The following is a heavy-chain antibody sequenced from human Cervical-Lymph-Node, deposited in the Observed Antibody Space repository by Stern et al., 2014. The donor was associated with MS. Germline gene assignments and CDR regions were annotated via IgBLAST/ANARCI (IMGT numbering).Heavy chain of an antibody. CDR2: IDWDDDK. Sequence: QVTLKESGPALVKPTQTLTLTCTFSGFSLSTSGMCVSWIRQPPGKALEWLARIDWDDDKYYSTSLETRLTISKDTSKNQVVLTMTNMDPVDTATYYCALDYDNSAYYYRVGSNWGQGTLVTVSS. CDR3: ALDYDNSAYYYRVGSN. CDR1: GFSLSTSGMC. J-gene: IGHJ4*02. D-gene: IGHD3-22*01. V-gene: IGHV2-70*15.